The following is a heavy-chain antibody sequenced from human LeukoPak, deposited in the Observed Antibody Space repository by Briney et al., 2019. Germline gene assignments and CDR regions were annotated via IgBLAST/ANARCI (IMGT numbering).Heavy chain of an antibody. CDR1: GGSISTYY. CDR3: ARDHTYGGNFDY. CDR2: IYYSGST. J-gene: IGHJ4*02. V-gene: IGHV4-59*01. Sequence: PSETLSLTCTVSGGSISTYYWTWIRRPPGKGLEWIGYIYYSGSTNYNPSLKSPVTISVDTSKNQFSLKLSSVTAADTAVYYCARDHTYGGNFDYWDQGTLVTVSS. D-gene: IGHD4-23*01.